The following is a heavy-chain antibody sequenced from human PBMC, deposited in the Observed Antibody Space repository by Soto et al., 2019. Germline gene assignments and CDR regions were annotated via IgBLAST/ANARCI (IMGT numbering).Heavy chain of an antibody. D-gene: IGHD1-7*01. V-gene: IGHV4-4*02. CDR3: ASRDPGTSVDY. CDR2: IYRTGST. CDR1: CGSFTSNNW. J-gene: IGHJ4*02. Sequence: TLSLTCAVSCGSFTSNNWWTWVRQPPGQRLEWIGEIYRTGSTNYNPSLKSRVTISLAKSENQFSLKVTSLTAADTAVYYCASRDPGTSVDYWGQGTLVTVSS.